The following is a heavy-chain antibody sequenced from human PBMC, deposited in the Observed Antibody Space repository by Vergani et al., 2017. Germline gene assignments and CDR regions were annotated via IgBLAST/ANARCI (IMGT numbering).Heavy chain of an antibody. J-gene: IGHJ6*03. V-gene: IGHV4-31*03. CDR3: ARQKDYYMDV. CDR1: GGSFNSGSYY. Sequence: QVQLQESGPGLVKPSQTLSLTCTVSGGSFNSGSYYWTWVRQRPGMGLDWIGYIYYSGTTYYNPSLESRLTISLDTSENHLSLKLTSVTDADTAVYYCARQKDYYMDVWGKGTTVTVS. CDR2: IYYSGTT.